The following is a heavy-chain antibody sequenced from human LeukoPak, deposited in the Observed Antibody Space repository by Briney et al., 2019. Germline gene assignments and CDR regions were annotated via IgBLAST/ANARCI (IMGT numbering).Heavy chain of an antibody. Sequence: SETLSLTCAVYGGSFSGYYWSWIRQPPGEGLEWIGEIDHSGSTNYNPSLKSRVTISVDTSKNQFSLKLSSVTAADTAVYYCARHVPYYDILTVDPTFDYWGQGTLVTVSS. CDR2: IDHSGST. CDR3: ARHVPYYDILTVDPTFDY. J-gene: IGHJ4*02. V-gene: IGHV4-34*01. CDR1: GGSFSGYY. D-gene: IGHD3-9*01.